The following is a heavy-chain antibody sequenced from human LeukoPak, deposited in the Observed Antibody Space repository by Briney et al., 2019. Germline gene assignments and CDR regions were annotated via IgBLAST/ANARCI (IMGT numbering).Heavy chain of an antibody. J-gene: IGHJ5*02. CDR1: GDSVSTNSAA. CDR3: ARALSSGYYDP. CDR2: TYYRSEWFN. V-gene: IGHV6-1*01. Sequence: SQTLSLTCAISGDSVSTNSAAWNWIRQSPSSGLEWLGRTYYRSEWFNDYAVSVKSRIIINADTSRNQLSLQLTSVTPEDTAVYYCARALSSGYYDPWGQGTLVTVSS. D-gene: IGHD6-19*01.